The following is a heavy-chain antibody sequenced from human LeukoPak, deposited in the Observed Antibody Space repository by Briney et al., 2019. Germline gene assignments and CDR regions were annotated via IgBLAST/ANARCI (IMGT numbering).Heavy chain of an antibody. CDR2: ISAYNGNT. Sequence: GASVKVSCKASGYTFTSYGISWVRQAPGQGLEWMGWISAYNGNTNYAQKLQGRVTVTTDTSTSTAYMELRSLRSDDTAVYYCARVWHFDWLSAYDYWGQGTLVTVSS. J-gene: IGHJ4*02. D-gene: IGHD3-9*01. CDR3: ARVWHFDWLSAYDY. V-gene: IGHV1-18*01. CDR1: GYTFTSYG.